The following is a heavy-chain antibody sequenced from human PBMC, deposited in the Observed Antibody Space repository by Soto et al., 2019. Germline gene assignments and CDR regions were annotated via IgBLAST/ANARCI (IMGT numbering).Heavy chain of an antibody. V-gene: IGHV3-30-3*01. CDR3: ARDREGVAVAGTLDY. CDR1: GFTFSSYA. CDR2: ISYDGSNK. D-gene: IGHD6-19*01. J-gene: IGHJ4*02. Sequence: QVQLVESGGGVVQPGRSLRLSCAASGFTFSSYAMHWVRQAPGKGLEWVAVISYDGSNKYYADSVKGRFTISRDNSKNTLYLQMNSLRAEDTAVYYCARDREGVAVAGTLDYWGQGTLVTVSS.